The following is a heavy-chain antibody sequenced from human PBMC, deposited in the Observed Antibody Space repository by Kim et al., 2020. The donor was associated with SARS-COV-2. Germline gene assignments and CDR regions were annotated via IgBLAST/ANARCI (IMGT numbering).Heavy chain of an antibody. CDR2: IYYSGST. CDR3: ARLTWLEDSIAAAGCFDY. D-gene: IGHD6-13*01. Sequence: SETLSLTCTVSGGSISSSSYYWGWIRQPPGKGLEWIGSIYYSGSTYYNPSLKSRVTISVDTSKNQFSLKLSSVTAADTAVYYCARLTWLEDSIAAAGCFDYWGQGTLVTVSS. J-gene: IGHJ4*02. CDR1: GGSISSSSYY. V-gene: IGHV4-39*01.